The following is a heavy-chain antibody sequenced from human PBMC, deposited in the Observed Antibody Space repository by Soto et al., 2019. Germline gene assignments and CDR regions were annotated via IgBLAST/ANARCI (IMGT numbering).Heavy chain of an antibody. CDR3: ARDVGAGHYDSSGYYFDY. V-gene: IGHV4-31*03. CDR1: GGSISSGGYY. CDR2: IYYSGST. D-gene: IGHD3-22*01. J-gene: IGHJ4*02. Sequence: QVQLQESGPGLVKPSQTLSLTCTVSGGSISSGGYYWSWIRQHPGKGLEWIGYIYYSGSTYYNPSLKSRVTISVDTAKNQSSRKLSSVTAADTAVYYCARDVGAGHYDSSGYYFDYWGQGTLVTVSS.